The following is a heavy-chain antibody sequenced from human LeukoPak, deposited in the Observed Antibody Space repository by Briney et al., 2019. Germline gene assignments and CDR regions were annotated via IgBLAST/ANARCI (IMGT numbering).Heavy chain of an antibody. Sequence: PGGSLRLSCAASGFTFSSYWMSWVRQAPGKGLEWVANLKQDESEKYYARSVEGRFTISRDNAKNSLYLQMNSLRAEDTAVYYCARLPDSINLFGFDIWGQGTTVTVSS. CDR1: GFTFSSYW. J-gene: IGHJ3*02. CDR2: LKQDESEK. CDR3: ARLPDSINLFGFDI. V-gene: IGHV3-7*01. D-gene: IGHD3-22*01.